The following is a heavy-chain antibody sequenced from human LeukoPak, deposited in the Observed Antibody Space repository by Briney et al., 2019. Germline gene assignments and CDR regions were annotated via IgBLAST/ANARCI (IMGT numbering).Heavy chain of an antibody. Sequence: SETLSLTCTVSGGSISSGSYYWSWIRQPPGKGLEWIGYIYYTGSTNYNPSLKSRVTISVDTSKNQFSLRLSSVTAADTAVYYCARENYYGSGSYGDYFEYWGRGTLVTVSS. J-gene: IGHJ4*02. CDR3: ARENYYGSGSYGDYFEY. D-gene: IGHD3-10*01. V-gene: IGHV4-61*01. CDR1: GGSISSGSYY. CDR2: IYYTGST.